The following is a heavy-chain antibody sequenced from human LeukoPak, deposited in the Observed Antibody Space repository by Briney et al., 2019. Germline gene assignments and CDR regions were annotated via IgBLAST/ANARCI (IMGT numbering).Heavy chain of an antibody. CDR3: ARGDYYDSSGYRPHYYYYYMDV. CDR1: GFTFSSYW. V-gene: IGHV3-74*01. D-gene: IGHD3-22*01. CDR2: INSDGSST. J-gene: IGHJ6*03. Sequence: GGSLRLSCAASGFTFSSYWMHWVRQAPGKGLVWVSRINSDGSSTSYADSVKGRFTISRDNAKNTLYLQMNSLKTEDTAVYYCARGDYYDSSGYRPHYYYYYMDVWGKGTTVTVSS.